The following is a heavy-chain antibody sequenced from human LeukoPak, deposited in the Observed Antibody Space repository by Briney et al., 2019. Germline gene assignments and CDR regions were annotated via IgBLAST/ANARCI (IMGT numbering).Heavy chain of an antibody. J-gene: IGHJ4*02. CDR2: IYYSGST. V-gene: IGHV4-39*01. D-gene: IGHD4-17*01. CDR3: ARHAYGDYSSFYY. Sequence: SETLSLTCSVSGGSISSSTYYWGWIRQPPGKGLEWIGSIYYSGSTYYNPSLKSRLTISVDTSKNQFSLKLNAVTAADTAVYYCARHAYGDYSSFYYWVQGTLVTVSS. CDR1: GGSISSSTYY.